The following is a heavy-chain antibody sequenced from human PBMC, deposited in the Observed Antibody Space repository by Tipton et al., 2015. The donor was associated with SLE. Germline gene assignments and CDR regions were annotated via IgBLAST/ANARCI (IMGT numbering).Heavy chain of an antibody. CDR1: GGSISSGTYY. D-gene: IGHD6-19*01. V-gene: IGHV4-61*09. Sequence: TLSLTCSVSGGSISSGTYYWSWIRQPAGKGLEWIGYIYTSGSTNYNPSLKSRVTISVDTSKNQFSLKLSSVTAADTAVYYCARGLREQWLVPPTLGYWGQGTLGTVSS. CDR3: ARGLREQWLVPPTLGY. J-gene: IGHJ4*02. CDR2: IYTSGST.